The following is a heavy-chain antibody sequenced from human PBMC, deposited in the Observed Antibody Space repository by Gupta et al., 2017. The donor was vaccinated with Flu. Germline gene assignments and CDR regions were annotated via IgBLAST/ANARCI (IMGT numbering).Heavy chain of an antibody. CDR2: INTNTGQP. V-gene: IGHV7-4-1*02. D-gene: IGHD2-2*02. CDR3: ARAWGYCSSTSCNREFDC. Sequence: INWVRQAPGQGLEWMGGINTNTGQPTYAQAFTGRFVFSVETAVSTAYLQISGLKAEDTAGYYCARAWGYCSSTSCNREFDCWGQGAVVTV. J-gene: IGHJ4*02.